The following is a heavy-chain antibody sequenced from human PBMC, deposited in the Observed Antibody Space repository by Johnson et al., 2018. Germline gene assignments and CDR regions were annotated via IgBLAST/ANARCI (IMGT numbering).Heavy chain of an antibody. D-gene: IGHD5-24*01. CDR3: AKERDGYKKVGDSAFDI. CDR2: ISWNSCNK. J-gene: IGHJ3*02. V-gene: IGHV3-9*01. Sequence: VQLVESGGGLVQPGRSLRLSCAASGVSFDDSAMYWVRQAPGKGLEWVSGISWNSCNKGYADSVKGRFTISRDNAKKSLYLQMNSLRAEDTALYYCAKERDGYKKVGDSAFDIWGQGTMVTVSS. CDR1: GVSFDDSA.